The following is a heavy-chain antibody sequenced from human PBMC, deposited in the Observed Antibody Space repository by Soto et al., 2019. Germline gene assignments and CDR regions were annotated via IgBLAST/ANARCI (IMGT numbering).Heavy chain of an antibody. J-gene: IGHJ5*02. D-gene: IGHD3-22*01. V-gene: IGHV4-31*03. CDR3: ARALLIADSSGYYNVGWFDP. CDR2: LHYTGTT. CDR1: GGSISSGDCY. Sequence: SETLSLTCTVSGGSISSGDCYWSWIRQHPGRGLEWIAFLHYTGTTFYNPSLKSRATISVDTSKNQFSLMLNSVTAADTAVYYCARALLIADSSGYYNVGWFDPWGQGTLVTVSS.